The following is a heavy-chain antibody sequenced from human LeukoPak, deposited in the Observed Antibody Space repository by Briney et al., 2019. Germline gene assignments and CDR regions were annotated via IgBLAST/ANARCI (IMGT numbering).Heavy chain of an antibody. CDR3: ARYEAAAGVDAFDI. CDR1: GYTFTSYG. J-gene: IGHJ3*02. V-gene: IGHV1-18*01. CDR2: ISAYNGNT. Sequence: GASVKVSCKASGYTFTSYGISWVRQAPGQGLEWMGWISAYNGNTNYAQKLQGRVTMTTDTSTSTAYMELRSLRSDDTAVYYCARYEAAAGVDAFDIWGQGTMVTVSS. D-gene: IGHD6-13*01.